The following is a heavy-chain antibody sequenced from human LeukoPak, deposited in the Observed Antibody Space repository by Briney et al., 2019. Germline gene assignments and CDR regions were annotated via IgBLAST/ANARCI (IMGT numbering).Heavy chain of an antibody. V-gene: IGHV1-18*01. D-gene: IGHD6-13*01. CDR3: ARDTSWAAAGTGVDY. J-gene: IGHJ4*02. CDR2: ISAYNGNT. Sequence: VRVSCKASGYTFTSYGISWVRQAPGQGLEWMGWISAYNGNTNYAQKLQGRVTMTTDTSTSTAYMELRSLRSDDTAVYYCARDTSWAAAGTGVDYWGQGTLVTVSS. CDR1: GYTFTSYG.